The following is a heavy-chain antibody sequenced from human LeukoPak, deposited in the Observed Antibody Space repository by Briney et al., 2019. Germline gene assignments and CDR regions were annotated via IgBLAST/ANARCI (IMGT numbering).Heavy chain of an antibody. CDR2: FDPEDGET. V-gene: IGHV1-24*01. CDR3: ATVSPRVATSYYYYGMDV. J-gene: IGHJ6*02. CDR1: GYTLTELS. D-gene: IGHD3-10*01. Sequence: GASVKVSCKVSGYTLTELSMHWVRQAPGKGLEWMGGFDPEDGETIYAQKFQGRVTMTEDTSTDTAYMELSSLRSEDTAVYYCATVSPRVATSYYYYGMDVWGQGTTVTVSS.